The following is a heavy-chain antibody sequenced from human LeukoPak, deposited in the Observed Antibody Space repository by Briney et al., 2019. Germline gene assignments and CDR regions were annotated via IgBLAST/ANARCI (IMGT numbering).Heavy chain of an antibody. CDR2: ISYDGSNK. D-gene: IGHD3-10*01. V-gene: IGHV3-30*03. Sequence: GGSLRLSCAASGFTFSSYGMHWVRQAPGKGLEWVAVISYDGSNKYYADSVKGRFTISRDNSKNTLYLQMNSLRAEDTAVYYCAREGYYYGSGSYSYFDYWGQGTLVTVSS. CDR3: AREGYYYGSGSYSYFDY. J-gene: IGHJ4*02. CDR1: GFTFSSYG.